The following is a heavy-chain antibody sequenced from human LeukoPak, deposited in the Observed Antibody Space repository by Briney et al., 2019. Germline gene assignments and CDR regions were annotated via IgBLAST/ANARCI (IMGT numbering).Heavy chain of an antibody. D-gene: IGHD3-3*01. CDR2: INPNSGGT. Sequence: ASVKVSCKASGYTFTGYYMQWLRQAPGQGLEWMGWINPNSGGTNYAQKFQGRVTMTRDTSISTAYMELSRLRSDDTAVYYCARDLSYYDFWSGYYYWGQGTLVTVSS. V-gene: IGHV1-2*02. CDR1: GYTFTGYY. J-gene: IGHJ4*02. CDR3: ARDLSYYDFWSGYYY.